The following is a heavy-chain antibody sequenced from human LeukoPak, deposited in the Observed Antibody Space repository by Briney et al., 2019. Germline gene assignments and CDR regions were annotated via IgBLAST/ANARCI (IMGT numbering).Heavy chain of an antibody. J-gene: IGHJ4*02. CDR3: AGQRGHTVAAFDY. V-gene: IGHV4-34*01. CDR2: VSQGEST. D-gene: IGHD4-23*01. CDR1: AGPFSGYY. Sequence: PSETLSLTCAVAAGPFSGYYWTWIRQPPRKGLEWVWDVSQGESTNYNPSLKSQVAISVDPSKSQFSLRLKDVTAADRAVYFCAGQRGHTVAAFDYWGQGILVSVSS.